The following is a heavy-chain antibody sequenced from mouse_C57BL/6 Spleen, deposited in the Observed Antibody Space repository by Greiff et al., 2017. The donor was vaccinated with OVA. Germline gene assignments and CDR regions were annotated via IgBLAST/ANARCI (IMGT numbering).Heavy chain of an antibody. J-gene: IGHJ3*01. CDR2: ISSGSSTI. CDR3: ARGYYGNYVPY. Sequence: EVHLVESGGGLVKPGRSLKLSCAASGFTFSDYGMHWVRQAPEKGLEWVAYISSGSSTIYYADTVKGRFTISRDNAKNTLFLQMTSLRSGDTAMYYCARGYYGNYVPYWGQGTLVTVSA. V-gene: IGHV5-17*01. CDR1: GFTFSDYG. D-gene: IGHD2-1*01.